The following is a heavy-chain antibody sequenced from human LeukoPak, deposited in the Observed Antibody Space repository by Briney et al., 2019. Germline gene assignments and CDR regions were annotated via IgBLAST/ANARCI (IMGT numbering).Heavy chain of an antibody. Sequence: SETLSLTCAVYGGSFSGYYWSWIRQPPGKGLEWIGEINHSGSTNYNPSLKSRVTISVDTSKNQFSLKLSSVTAADTAVYYCAKAPARGGDFDYWGQGTLVTVSS. D-gene: IGHD2-21*01. CDR1: GGSFSGYY. V-gene: IGHV4-34*01. CDR3: AKAPARGGDFDY. CDR2: INHSGST. J-gene: IGHJ4*02.